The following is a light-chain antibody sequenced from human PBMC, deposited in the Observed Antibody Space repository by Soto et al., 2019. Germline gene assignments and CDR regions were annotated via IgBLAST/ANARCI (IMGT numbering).Light chain of an antibody. CDR2: VAS. CDR3: QQTFSPPYT. Sequence: DIQMTQSLSSLSASVGDTVTITCRASQSISNSLSWYQQKPGKAPKFLIYVASTLQRGVPSRFSGSRSRTDFTLTISSLQPEDVATYYCQQTFSPPYTFGQGTKLEIK. CDR1: QSISNS. V-gene: IGKV1-39*01. J-gene: IGKJ2*01.